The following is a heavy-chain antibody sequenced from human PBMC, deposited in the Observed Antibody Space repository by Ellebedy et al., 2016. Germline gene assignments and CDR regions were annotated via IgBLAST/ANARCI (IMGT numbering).Heavy chain of an antibody. J-gene: IGHJ5*02. D-gene: IGHD3-10*01. V-gene: IGHV4-30-4*08. Sequence: SETLSLTCTVSGGSISSGGYYWSWIRQHPGKGLEWIGYIYYSGSTYYNPSLKSRVTISVDTSKNQFSLKLSSVTAADTAVYYCARDTYYYGSGLVTWGQGTLVTVSS. CDR3: ARDTYYYGSGLVT. CDR1: GGSISSGGYY. CDR2: IYYSGST.